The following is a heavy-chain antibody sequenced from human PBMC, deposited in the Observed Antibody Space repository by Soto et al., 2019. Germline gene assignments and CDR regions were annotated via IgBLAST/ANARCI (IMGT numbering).Heavy chain of an antibody. J-gene: IGHJ5*02. CDR1: GGTFSSYT. CDR2: IIPILGIA. V-gene: IGHV1-69*04. CDR3: AREGRYCSGGSCYRGGARWFGP. Sequence: QVQLVHSGAEVKKPGSSVKVSCKASGGTFSSYTISWVRQAPGQGLEWMGRIIPILGIANYAQKFQGRVTITADKSTSAAYMELSSLRSEDAGVYYCAREGRYCSGGSCYRGGARWFGPWGHGTLVTVSS. D-gene: IGHD2-15*01.